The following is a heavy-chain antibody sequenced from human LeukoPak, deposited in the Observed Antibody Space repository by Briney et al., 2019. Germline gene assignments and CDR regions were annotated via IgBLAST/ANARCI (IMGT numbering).Heavy chain of an antibody. V-gene: IGHV4-38-2*01. J-gene: IGHJ4*02. Sequence: SETLSLTCAVSGYSISSRYYWGWIRQPPRKGLEWIGSMYHSGSTYYNPSLKSRVTISVDTSKNQFSLKLSSVTAADTAVYYSARLGTGDQGATFDYWGQGTLVTVSS. D-gene: IGHD7-27*01. CDR1: GYSISSRYY. CDR3: ARLGTGDQGATFDY. CDR2: MYHSGST.